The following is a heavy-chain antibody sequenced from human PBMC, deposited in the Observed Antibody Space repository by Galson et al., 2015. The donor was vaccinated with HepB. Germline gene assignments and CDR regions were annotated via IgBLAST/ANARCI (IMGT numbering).Heavy chain of an antibody. J-gene: IGHJ6*02. V-gene: IGHV1-46*02. D-gene: IGHD6-19*01. CDR3: ARGVLGPYSSASYYYHGMDV. Sequence: SVKVSCKASGYTFHNYYIHWVRKAPGQGPEWMGIINPSVSSTQYAQMLQGRITMTRDTSTSTVYMELNSLRSEDTAVYYCARGVLGPYSSASYYYHGMDVWGQGTTVTVSS. CDR1: GYTFHNYY. CDR2: INPSVSST.